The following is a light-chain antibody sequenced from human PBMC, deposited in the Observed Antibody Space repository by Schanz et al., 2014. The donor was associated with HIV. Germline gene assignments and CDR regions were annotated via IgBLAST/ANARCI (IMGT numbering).Light chain of an antibody. CDR1: QDIRAR. Sequence: DIQMTQSPSTLSASVGDRVTLTCRASQDIRARLAWYQQKPGKAPNLLISKASALGAGVPARFSGSGSGTEFTLTISNLEPDDFAIYYCQQYSTYPYTFAQGTKLDIQ. CDR2: KAS. V-gene: IGKV1-5*03. J-gene: IGKJ2*01. CDR3: QQYSTYPYT.